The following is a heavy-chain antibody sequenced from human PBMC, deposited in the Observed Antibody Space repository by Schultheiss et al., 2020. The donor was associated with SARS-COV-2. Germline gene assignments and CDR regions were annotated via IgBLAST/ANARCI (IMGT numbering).Heavy chain of an antibody. CDR1: GGSISSYY. CDR2: IYHSGST. CDR3: ARLPIRQGMSYYYYGMDV. J-gene: IGHJ6*02. V-gene: IGHV4-59*04. Sequence: SQTLSLTCTVSGGSISSYYWSWIRQPPGKGLEWIGYIYHSGSTYYNPSLKSRVTISVDTSKNQFSLKLSSVTAADTAVYYCARLPIRQGMSYYYYGMDVWGQGTTVTVSS.